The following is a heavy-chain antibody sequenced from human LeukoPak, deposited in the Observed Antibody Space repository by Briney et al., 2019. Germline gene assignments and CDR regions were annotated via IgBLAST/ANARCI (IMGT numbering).Heavy chain of an antibody. CDR1: GGSFSGYY. D-gene: IGHD3-22*01. CDR2: IYYSGRT. J-gene: IGHJ4*02. V-gene: IGHV4-34*01. CDR3: ASGPTFYYDSSGYSHFDN. Sequence: SETLSLTCAVYGGSFSGYYWSWIRQPPGKGLEWIGSIYYSGRTYYNPSLESRVTISVDTSKNQFTLKLSSVTAADTAVYSCASGPTFYYDSSGYSHFDNWGQGTLVTVSS.